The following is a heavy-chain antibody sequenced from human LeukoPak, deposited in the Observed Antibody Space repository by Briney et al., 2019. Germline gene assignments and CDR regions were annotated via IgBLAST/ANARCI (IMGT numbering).Heavy chain of an antibody. CDR2: ISSSSSYI. CDR3: ARVVPAEGSYFDY. CDR1: GFTFSSYS. Sequence: GGSLRLSCAASGFTFSSYSMNWVRQAPGKGLEWVSSISSSSSYIYYADSVKGRFTISKDNAKTSLYLQMNSLRAEDTAVYYCARVVPAEGSYFDYWGQGTLVTVSS. D-gene: IGHD2-2*01. V-gene: IGHV3-21*01. J-gene: IGHJ4*02.